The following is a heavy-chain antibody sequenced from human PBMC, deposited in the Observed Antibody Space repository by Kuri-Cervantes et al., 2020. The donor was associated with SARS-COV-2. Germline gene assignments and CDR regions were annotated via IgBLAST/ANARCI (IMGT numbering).Heavy chain of an antibody. CDR3: ARADGRFANN. Sequence: GESLKISCAASGFTFSSYSMNWVRQAPGKGLEWVSYISSSSSTIYYADSVKGRFAISRDNAKDTLYLQMDSLRADDTAVYFCARADGRFANNWGQGTLVTVSS. J-gene: IGHJ4*02. CDR2: ISSSSSTI. V-gene: IGHV3-48*01. CDR1: GFTFSSYS. D-gene: IGHD1-26*01.